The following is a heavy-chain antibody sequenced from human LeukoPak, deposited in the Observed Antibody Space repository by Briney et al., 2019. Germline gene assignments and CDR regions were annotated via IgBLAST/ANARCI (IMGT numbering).Heavy chain of an antibody. V-gene: IGHV3-15*01. J-gene: IGHJ4*02. CDR3: ITFSMIVVVISD. CDR2: IRSKNGGGTT. CDR1: GFTFSNAW. Sequence: PGGSLRLSCAASGFTFSNAWMSWVRQAPGKGLEWVGRIRSKNGGGTTDYAAPVKGSFTIPRDDSKNTLYLQMNSLKTEDPALYYCITFSMIVVVISDWGRGTLVTVSS. D-gene: IGHD3-22*01.